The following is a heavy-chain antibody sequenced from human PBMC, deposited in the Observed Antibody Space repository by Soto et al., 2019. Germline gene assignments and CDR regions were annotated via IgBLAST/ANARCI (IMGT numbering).Heavy chain of an antibody. D-gene: IGHD3-10*01. CDR1: GFTFSSYW. J-gene: IGHJ3*02. CDR3: ARDPPHDYYGHRIHLFDI. V-gene: IGHV3-7*05. CDR2: IKQDGSEK. Sequence: GASLRLSCAASGFTFSSYWMSWVRQAPGKGLEWVANIKQDGSEKYYVDSVKGRFTISRDNAKNSLYLQMNSLRAEDTAVYYCARDPPHDYYGHRIHLFDIWGQGTMVTVSS.